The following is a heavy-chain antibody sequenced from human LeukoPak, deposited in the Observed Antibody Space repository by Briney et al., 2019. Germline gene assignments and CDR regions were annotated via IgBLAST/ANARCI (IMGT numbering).Heavy chain of an antibody. CDR1: GMPFSSYT. J-gene: IGHJ6*03. D-gene: IGHD2-2*01. V-gene: IGHV3-23*01. Sequence: GGSLMLSCEGPGMPFSSYTINWVRQAPGKGLEWVSGISANGVSTYYGDSAKGRFTTSRDNSKNTVFLQLNSLRVEDTAVYYCARMPSTEIYYFYYMDVWGKGRSAIVSS. CDR2: ISANGVST. CDR3: ARMPSTEIYYFYYMDV.